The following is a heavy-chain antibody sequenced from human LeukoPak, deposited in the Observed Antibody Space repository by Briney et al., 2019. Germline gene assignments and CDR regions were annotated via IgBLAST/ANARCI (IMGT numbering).Heavy chain of an antibody. D-gene: IGHD4-11*01. V-gene: IGHV3-7*01. CDR1: GFTFSSYW. CDR2: IQQNGNEK. J-gene: IGHJ4*02. CDR3: AREDHSKYEY. Sequence: PGGSLRLXCVASGFTFSSYWMAWVRQAPGKWREWVASIQQNGNEKYYVDSVKGRFTISKDNAKNLLYLQMNSLRAEDTAAYYCAREDHSKYEYWGQGTPVTVSS.